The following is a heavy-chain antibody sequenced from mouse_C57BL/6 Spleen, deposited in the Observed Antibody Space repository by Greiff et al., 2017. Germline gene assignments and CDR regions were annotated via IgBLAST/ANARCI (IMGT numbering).Heavy chain of an antibody. CDR1: GYAFSSYW. Sequence: QVQLKESGAELVKPGASVKISCKASGYAFSSYWMNWVKQRPGKGLEWIGQIYPGDGDTNYNGKFKGKATLTADKSSSTAYMQLSSLTSEDSAVYFCARKGYYDYDGYFDVWGTGTTVTVSS. CDR3: ARKGYYDYDGYFDV. V-gene: IGHV1-80*01. J-gene: IGHJ1*03. D-gene: IGHD2-4*01. CDR2: IYPGDGDT.